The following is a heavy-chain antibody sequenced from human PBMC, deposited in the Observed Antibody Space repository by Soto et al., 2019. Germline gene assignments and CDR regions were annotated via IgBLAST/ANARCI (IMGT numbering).Heavy chain of an antibody. CDR1: GFSFSSYA. Sequence: GGSLRLSCAASGFSFSSYAMSWVRQATGKGLEWVSAISGSGGSTYYADSVKGRFTISRDNSKNTLYLQMNSLRAEDTAIYYCAKDRGRELGYCSSTSCKYPYFDFWGQGTLVTVSS. V-gene: IGHV3-23*01. CDR3: AKDRGRELGYCSSTSCKYPYFDF. CDR2: ISGSGGST. D-gene: IGHD2-2*01. J-gene: IGHJ4*02.